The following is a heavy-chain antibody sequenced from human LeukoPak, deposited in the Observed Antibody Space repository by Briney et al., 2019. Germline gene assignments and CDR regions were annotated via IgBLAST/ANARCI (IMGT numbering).Heavy chain of an antibody. CDR3: AKRGAEVGATVAPGDY. V-gene: IGHV3-23*01. Sequence: GGSLRLSCAASGFTFSSYAMSWVRQAPGKGLEWVSAISGSGGSTYYADSVKGRFTISGDNSKNTLYLQMNSLRAEDTAVYYCAKRGAEVGATVAPGDYWGQGTLVTVSS. D-gene: IGHD1-26*01. CDR2: ISGSGGST. CDR1: GFTFSSYA. J-gene: IGHJ4*02.